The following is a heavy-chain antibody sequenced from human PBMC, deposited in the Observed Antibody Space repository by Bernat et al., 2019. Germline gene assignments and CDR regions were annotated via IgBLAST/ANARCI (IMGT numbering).Heavy chain of an antibody. D-gene: IGHD5-12*01. V-gene: IGHV4-31*01. CDR1: GGSISSGGYY. Sequence: QVQLQESGPGLVKPSQTLSLTCTVSGGSISSGGYYWSWIRQHPGKGLEWIGYIYYSGSTYYNPSLKSLVTISVDTSKNQFSLKLSSVTAADTAVYYCARDGGGRGYDYDYYYGMDVWGQGTTVTVSS. CDR2: IYYSGST. CDR3: ARDGGGRGYDYDYYYGMDV. J-gene: IGHJ6*02.